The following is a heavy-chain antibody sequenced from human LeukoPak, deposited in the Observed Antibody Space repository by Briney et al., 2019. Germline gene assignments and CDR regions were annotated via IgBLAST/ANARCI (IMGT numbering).Heavy chain of an antibody. Sequence: SETLSLTCTVSGGSISSYQWSWIRQPPGKGLEWIGYISYSGFTNYNPSLKSRVTVSLDTSKNQFSLKLSSVTAADTAVYYCARVRAGYDFWSGSLHDAFDIWGQGTMVTVSS. CDR3: ARVRAGYDFWSGSLHDAFDI. D-gene: IGHD3-3*01. CDR1: GGSISSYQ. CDR2: ISYSGFT. V-gene: IGHV4-59*12. J-gene: IGHJ3*02.